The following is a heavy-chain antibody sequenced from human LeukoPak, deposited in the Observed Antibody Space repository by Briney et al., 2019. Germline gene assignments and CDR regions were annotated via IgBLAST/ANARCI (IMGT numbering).Heavy chain of an antibody. CDR2: MNPNSGNT. V-gene: IGHV1-8*01. D-gene: IGHD5-12*01. Sequence: ASVKVSCKASGCTFTSYDINWMRQATGQGLEWMGWMNPNSGNTGYAQKFQGRVTMTRNTSISTAYMELSSLRPEDTAVYYCARGRTRYSGYDYGYWGQGTLVTVSS. CDR1: GCTFTSYD. J-gene: IGHJ4*02. CDR3: ARGRTRYSGYDYGY.